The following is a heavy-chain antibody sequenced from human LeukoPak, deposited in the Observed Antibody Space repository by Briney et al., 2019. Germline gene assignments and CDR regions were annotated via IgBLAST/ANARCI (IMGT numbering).Heavy chain of an antibody. CDR3: ARDAAAADAFDI. J-gene: IGHJ3*02. CDR1: GFTFSSYS. CDR2: ISSSSSYI. V-gene: IGHV3-21*01. D-gene: IGHD6-13*01. Sequence: GGSLRLSCAASGFTFSSYSMNWVRQAPGKGLEWVSSISSSSSYIYYADSVKGRFTISRDNAKNSLYLQMNSLRAEDTAVYYCARDAAAADAFDIWGQGTMVAVSS.